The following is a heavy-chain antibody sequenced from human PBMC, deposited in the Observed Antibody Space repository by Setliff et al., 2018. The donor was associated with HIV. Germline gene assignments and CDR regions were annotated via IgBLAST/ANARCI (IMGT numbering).Heavy chain of an antibody. Sequence: LSLTCIVSGDSINSGGYYWSWIRQRPGKALEWIGHIYYSGNTHYSPSLKSRLTMSLDRSQNHFFLRLRSVTAADTAVYYCARGGYNGYESPFDDWGLGTLVTSPQ. D-gene: IGHD5-12*01. J-gene: IGHJ4*02. CDR2: IYYSGNT. CDR3: ARGGYNGYESPFDD. V-gene: IGHV4-31*03. CDR1: GDSINSGGYY.